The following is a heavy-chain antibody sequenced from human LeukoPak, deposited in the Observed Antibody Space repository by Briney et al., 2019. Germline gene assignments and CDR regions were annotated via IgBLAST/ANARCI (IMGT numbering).Heavy chain of an antibody. CDR1: GGSISSSVYY. J-gene: IGHJ4*02. CDR2: IYYSGST. D-gene: IGHD3-22*01. CDR3: ARDIHYYDSSGYLTNRFDY. V-gene: IGHV4-39*07. Sequence: SETLSLTCTVSGGSISSSVYYWGWVRQPPGKGLEWIGNIYYSGSTYYNPSLKSRVTISVDTSKNQFSLKLSSVTAADTAVYYCARDIHYYDSSGYLTNRFDYWGQGTLVTVSS.